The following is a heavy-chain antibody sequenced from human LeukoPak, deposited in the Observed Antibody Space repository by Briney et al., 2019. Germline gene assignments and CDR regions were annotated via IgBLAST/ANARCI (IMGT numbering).Heavy chain of an antibody. V-gene: IGHV4-34*01. Sequence: SETLSLTCAVYGGSFSGYYWSWIRQPPGKGLEWSGEINHSGSTNYNPSLKSRVTISVDTSKNQFSLKLSSVTAADTAVYHCARGRRIYVVGVGGFDYWGQGTLVTVSS. J-gene: IGHJ4*02. CDR1: GGSFSGYY. CDR3: ARGRRIYVVGVGGFDY. CDR2: INHSGST. D-gene: IGHD1-26*01.